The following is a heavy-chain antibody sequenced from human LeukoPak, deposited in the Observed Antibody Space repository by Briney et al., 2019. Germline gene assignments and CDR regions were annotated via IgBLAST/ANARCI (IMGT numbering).Heavy chain of an antibody. CDR1: GYTFTGYY. V-gene: IGHV1-2*02. Sequence: ASVRVSCKASGYTFTGYYIHWVRQAPGQGLEWMGWINPNSGGTNYAQKFQGRVTMTRDTSISTAYMELSRLRSDDTAVYYCARGHYYDSSGIFDYWGQGTLVTVSS. CDR2: INPNSGGT. J-gene: IGHJ4*02. D-gene: IGHD3-22*01. CDR3: ARGHYYDSSGIFDY.